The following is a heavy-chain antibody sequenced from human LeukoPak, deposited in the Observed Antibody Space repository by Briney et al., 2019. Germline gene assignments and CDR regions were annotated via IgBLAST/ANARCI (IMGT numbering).Heavy chain of an antibody. CDR3: ARHSRESYSDPPARIDY. CDR2: IYPGDSKT. V-gene: IGHV5-51*01. Sequence: GESLKISCKGSRYSFSDYWIGWVRQVPGKGLDWVGFIYPGDSKTRYSPSFQGQVTISADKSISTAYLQWNSLRASDTAMYYCARHSRESYSDPPARIDYWGQGTLVTVSS. J-gene: IGHJ4*02. CDR1: RYSFSDYW. D-gene: IGHD3-10*01.